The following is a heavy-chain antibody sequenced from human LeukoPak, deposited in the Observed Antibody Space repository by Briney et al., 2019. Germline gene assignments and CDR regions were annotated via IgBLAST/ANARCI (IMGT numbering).Heavy chain of an antibody. V-gene: IGHV4-39*01. D-gene: IGHD5-12*01. CDR2: IYYTGST. Sequence: SETLSLTCTVSGGSISSYYWGWIRQPPGKGLEWNGSIYYTGSTYYNPSLRSRVSISVDTSKNQFTLKLSSVTAADTAVYYCARRGVVATPDANFWGQGTLVTVSS. J-gene: IGHJ4*02. CDR1: GGSISSYY. CDR3: ARRGVVATPDANF.